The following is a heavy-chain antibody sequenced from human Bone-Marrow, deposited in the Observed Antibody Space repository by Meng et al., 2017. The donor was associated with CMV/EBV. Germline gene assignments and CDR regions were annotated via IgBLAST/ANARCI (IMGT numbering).Heavy chain of an antibody. Sequence: SETLSLTCAVYDGSFSGYYWSWIRQPPGEGLEWIGEINHNGNTNYNPSLKRRVTISVDTSKNQFSLKLTSVTAADTAVYYCARYGIYYYDSSGYSGFDYWGQGKLVTVSS. D-gene: IGHD3-22*01. CDR2: INHNGNT. J-gene: IGHJ4*02. CDR1: DGSFSGYY. CDR3: ARYGIYYYDSSGYSGFDY. V-gene: IGHV4-34*01.